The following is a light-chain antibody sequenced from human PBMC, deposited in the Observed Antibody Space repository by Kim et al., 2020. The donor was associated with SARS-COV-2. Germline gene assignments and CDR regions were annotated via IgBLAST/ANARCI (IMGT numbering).Light chain of an antibody. CDR2: GTS. V-gene: IGKV3-20*01. J-gene: IGKJ2*01. CDR3: QQYDNSPYT. Sequence: EIVLTQSPCTLSLSPGERATLSCRASQSVASNHIAWFQQKPGQTPRLLIYGTSSRVTGISDRFSASGSGTDFTLTISRLEPEDFAVYYCQQYDNSPYTFGQGTKLEI. CDR1: QSVASNH.